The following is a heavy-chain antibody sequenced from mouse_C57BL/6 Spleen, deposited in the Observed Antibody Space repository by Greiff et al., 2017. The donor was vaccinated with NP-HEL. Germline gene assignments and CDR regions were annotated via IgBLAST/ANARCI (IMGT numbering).Heavy chain of an antibody. CDR2: IYPRSGNT. Sequence: QVQLKESGAELARPGASVKLSCKASGYTFTSYGISWVKQRTGQGLEWIGEIYPRSGNTYYNEKFKGKATLTADKSSSTAYMELRSLTSEDSAVYFCARYGPYFDYWGQGTTLTVSS. CDR3: ARYGPYFDY. J-gene: IGHJ2*01. CDR1: GYTFTSYG. D-gene: IGHD1-1*02. V-gene: IGHV1-81*01.